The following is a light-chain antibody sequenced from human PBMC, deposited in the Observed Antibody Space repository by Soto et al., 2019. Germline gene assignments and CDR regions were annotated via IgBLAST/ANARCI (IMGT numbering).Light chain of an antibody. J-gene: IGKJ3*01. CDR3: QQYGSSPFT. V-gene: IGKV3-20*01. CDR1: PSVSSSD. Sequence: EIVLTQSPGTLSLSPGERATLSCRASPSVSSSDLAWYKQKPGQAPRPLIYGASSRATGIPDRFSGSGSGTAFTLTISRLEPDDFAVYYCQQYGSSPFTFGPGTKVDSK. CDR2: GAS.